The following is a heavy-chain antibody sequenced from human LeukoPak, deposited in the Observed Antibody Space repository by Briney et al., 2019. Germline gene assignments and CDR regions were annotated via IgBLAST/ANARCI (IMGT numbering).Heavy chain of an antibody. CDR2: IYYSGDT. V-gene: IGHV4-39*01. CDR1: GGSINSTRYY. Sequence: SETLSLTCTGSGGSINSTRYYWGWIRQPPGKGLEWIGSIYYSGDTHYNPSLRSRVTISVDTSKNQFSLRMHSMTAADTSFYYCATGSMTTRYYYYFHMDVWGPGTTVTVSS. J-gene: IGHJ6*03. D-gene: IGHD4-11*01. CDR3: ATGSMTTRYYYYFHMDV.